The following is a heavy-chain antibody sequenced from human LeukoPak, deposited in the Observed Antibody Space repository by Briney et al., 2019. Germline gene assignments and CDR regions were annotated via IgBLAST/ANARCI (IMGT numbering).Heavy chain of an antibody. J-gene: IGHJ6*02. CDR3: ARRPYYYGSGSYGMDV. V-gene: IGHV4-39*07. CDR2: IYYSGST. D-gene: IGHD3-10*01. CDR1: GGSISSSSYY. Sequence: SETPSLTCTVSGGSISSSSYYWGWIRQPPGKGLEWIGSIYYSGSTYYNPSLKSRVTISVDTSKNQFSLKLSSVTAADTAVYYCARRPYYYGSGSYGMDVWGQGTTVTVSS.